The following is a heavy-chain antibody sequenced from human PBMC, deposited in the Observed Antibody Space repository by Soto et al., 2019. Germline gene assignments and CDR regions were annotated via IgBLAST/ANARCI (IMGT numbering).Heavy chain of an antibody. V-gene: IGHV1-2*04. CDR2: INPNSGGT. CDR1: GYTFTGYY. Sequence: ASVKVSCKASGYTFTGYYMHWVRQAPGQGLEWMGWINPNSGGTNYAQKFQGWVTMTRDTSISTAYMELSRLRSDDTAVYYCARGYYDFWSGYYTPNWLDPWGQGTLVTVSS. J-gene: IGHJ5*02. CDR3: ARGYYDFWSGYYTPNWLDP. D-gene: IGHD3-3*01.